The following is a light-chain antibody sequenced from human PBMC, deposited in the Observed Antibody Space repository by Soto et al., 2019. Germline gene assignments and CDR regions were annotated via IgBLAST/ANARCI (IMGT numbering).Light chain of an antibody. CDR1: QSVSSY. Sequence: EIVLTQSPPTLSLSPGERATLSCRASQSVSSYLAWYQQKPGQAPRLLIYDASNRATGIPARFSGSGSGTDFTLTISSLEPEDFAVYYCQQRSNWPPEYTFGQGTQLEIK. CDR2: DAS. CDR3: QQRSNWPPEYT. V-gene: IGKV3-11*01. J-gene: IGKJ2*01.